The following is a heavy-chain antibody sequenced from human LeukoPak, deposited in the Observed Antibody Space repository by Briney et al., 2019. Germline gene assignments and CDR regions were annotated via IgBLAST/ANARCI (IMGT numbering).Heavy chain of an antibody. CDR3: ARDLWGWGSDYLDY. V-gene: IGHV1-2*06. D-gene: IGHD4/OR15-4a*01. CDR2: ISPNSGAT. CDR1: AYTFSGYY. J-gene: IGHJ4*02. Sequence: ASVKVSCKASAYTFSGYYMHWVRQAPGQGLEWMGRISPNSGATNYAEKFRGRVAMARDTSINTVYMEMSSLRSDDTAVYYCARDLWGWGSDYLDYWGQGTLVTVSS.